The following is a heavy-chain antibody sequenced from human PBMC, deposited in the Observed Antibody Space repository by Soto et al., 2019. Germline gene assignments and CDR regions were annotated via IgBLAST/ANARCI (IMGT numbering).Heavy chain of an antibody. CDR2: IRSKANSYAT. CDR3: TRHDIAVAGTLDV. J-gene: IGHJ6*02. D-gene: IGHD6-19*01. Sequence: GGSLRLSCAASGFTFSGSAMHWVRQASGKGLEWVGRIRSKANSYATAYAASVKGRFTISRDDSKNTAYLQMNSLKTEDTAVYYCTRHDIAVAGTLDVWGQGTTVTVSS. CDR1: GFTFSGSA. V-gene: IGHV3-73*01.